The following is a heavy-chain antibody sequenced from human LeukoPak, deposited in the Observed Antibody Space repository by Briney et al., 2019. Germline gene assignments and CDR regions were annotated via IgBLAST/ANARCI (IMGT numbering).Heavy chain of an antibody. V-gene: IGHV1-69*04. D-gene: IGHD5-24*01. J-gene: IGHJ4*02. CDR3: ARGRDGYPYYFDY. CDR2: IIPILGIA. Sequence: ASVKVSCKASGGTFSSYAISWVRQAPGQGLEWMGRIIPILGIANYAQKFQGRVTITADKSTSTAYMELSSLRSEDTAVYYCARGRDGYPYYFDYWGQRTPVTVSS. CDR1: GGTFSSYA.